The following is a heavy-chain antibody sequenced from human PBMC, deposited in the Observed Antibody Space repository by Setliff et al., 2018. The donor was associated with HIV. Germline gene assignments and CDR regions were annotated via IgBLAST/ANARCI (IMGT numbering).Heavy chain of an antibody. V-gene: IGHV4-39*01. CDR1: GGSISSSSYY. CDR3: ARHLYGGYTGGFDY. D-gene: IGHD5-12*01. Sequence: PSETLSLTCTVSGGSISSSSYYWGWIRQPPGKGLEWIGSIYYSGSTYYNPFLKSRVTISVDTSKNQFSLKLSSVTAADTAVYYCARHLYGGYTGGFDYWGQGTLVTVSS. J-gene: IGHJ4*02. CDR2: IYYSGST.